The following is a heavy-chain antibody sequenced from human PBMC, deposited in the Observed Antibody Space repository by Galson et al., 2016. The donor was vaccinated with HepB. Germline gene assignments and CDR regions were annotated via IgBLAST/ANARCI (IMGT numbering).Heavy chain of an antibody. J-gene: IGHJ4*02. CDR2: INPSGGST. V-gene: IGHV1-46*01. CDR3: ARDSRSGYFDY. CDR1: GYTFASHH. D-gene: IGHD3-10*01. Sequence: SVKVSCKASGYTFASHHMHWARQAPGQGLEWMGIINPSGGSTSYAQKFQGRVTMTRDTSTGTVYMELSSLRPEDTAVYYCARDSRSGYFDYWGQGTLVTVSS.